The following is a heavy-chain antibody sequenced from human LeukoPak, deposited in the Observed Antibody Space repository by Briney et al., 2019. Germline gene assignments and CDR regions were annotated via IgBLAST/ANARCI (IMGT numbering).Heavy chain of an antibody. CDR1: GYTFTNYD. CDR3: ARAPRYYYGSGSSGY. J-gene: IGHJ4*02. CDR2: MNPNSGNT. D-gene: IGHD3-10*01. V-gene: IGHV1-8*01. Sequence: ASVTVSFKSSGYTFTNYDINWVRQATGQGLEWMGWMNPNSGNTGYAQKFQGRVTMTRNTSISTAYMELSSLRSEHTAVYYCARAPRYYYGSGSSGYWGQGTLVTVSS.